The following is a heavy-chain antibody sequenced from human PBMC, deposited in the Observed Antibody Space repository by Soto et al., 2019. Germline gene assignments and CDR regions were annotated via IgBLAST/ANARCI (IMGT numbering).Heavy chain of an antibody. D-gene: IGHD2-15*01. CDR1: GYTLTELS. Sequence: ASVKVSCKVSGYTLTELSMHWVRQAPGKGLEWMGGFDPEDGETIYAQKFQGRVTMTEDTSTDTAYMGLSSLRSEDTAVYYCATGGYCSGGSCYSRYSSGWYLNYFDYWGQGTLVTVSS. V-gene: IGHV1-24*01. CDR3: ATGGYCSGGSCYSRYSSGWYLNYFDY. CDR2: FDPEDGET. J-gene: IGHJ4*02.